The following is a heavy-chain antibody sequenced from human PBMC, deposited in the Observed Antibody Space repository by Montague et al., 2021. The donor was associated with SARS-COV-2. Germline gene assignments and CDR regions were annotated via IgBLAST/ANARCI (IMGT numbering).Heavy chain of an antibody. CDR3: AGFANRMLILTSYYGMDV. CDR1: GGSISSCCYY. V-gene: IGHV4-31*03. CDR2: IYYSGST. Sequence: TLSLTCTVSGGSISSCCYYWSWNCQHQGQGLDWIVYIYYSGSTYYNPTLKSRVTISVDTSKNPLSLKLISATAADTAVYYCAGFANRMLILTSYYGMDVGGQGTTVTVSS. J-gene: IGHJ6*02. D-gene: IGHD1-14*01.